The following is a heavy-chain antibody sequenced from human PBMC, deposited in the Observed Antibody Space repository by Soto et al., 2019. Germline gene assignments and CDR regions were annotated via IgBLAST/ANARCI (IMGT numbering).Heavy chain of an antibody. CDR1: GGSISSGDYY. D-gene: IGHD3-10*01. V-gene: IGHV4-30-4*01. J-gene: IGHJ6*02. CDR3: ARGSPPGVRGPTRGGMDV. Sequence: SETLSLTCTVSGGSISSGDYYWSWIRQPPGKGLEWIGYIYYSGSTYYNPSLKSRVTISVDTSKNQFSLKLSSVTAADTAVYYCARGSPPGVRGPTRGGMDVWRQGTTVTVSS. CDR2: IYYSGST.